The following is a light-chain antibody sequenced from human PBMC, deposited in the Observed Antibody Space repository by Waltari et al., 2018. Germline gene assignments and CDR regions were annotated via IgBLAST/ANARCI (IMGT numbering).Light chain of an antibody. CDR2: DNN. J-gene: IGLJ3*02. Sequence: QSVLTQPPSVSAAPGQKVTISCSGSSPNIGTPYVSWYQQLPGTAPQLLIYDNNQRPSGIPDRFSGSKSGTSATLGITGLQTGDEADYYCGTWDSSLSAGGVFGGGTKLTVL. V-gene: IGLV1-51*01. CDR3: GTWDSSLSAGGV. CDR1: SPNIGTPY.